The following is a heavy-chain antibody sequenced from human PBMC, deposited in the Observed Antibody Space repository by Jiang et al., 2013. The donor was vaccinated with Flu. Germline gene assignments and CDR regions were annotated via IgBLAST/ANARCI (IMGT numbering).Heavy chain of an antibody. Sequence: PGKGLEWVSSISSSSSYIYYADSVKGRFTISRDNAKNSLYLQMNSLRAEDTAVYYCASKDREGSYLDYWGQGTLVTVSS. V-gene: IGHV3-21*01. D-gene: IGHD3-16*02. J-gene: IGHJ4*02. CDR2: ISSSSSYI. CDR3: ASKDREGSYLDY.